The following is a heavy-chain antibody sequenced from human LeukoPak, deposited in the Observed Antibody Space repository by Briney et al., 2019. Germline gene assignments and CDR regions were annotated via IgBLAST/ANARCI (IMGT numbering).Heavy chain of an antibody. Sequence: GGSLRVSCEGFGFTFSNYWMSWVRQAPGKGLEWVANIREDGSEKHYVGSVKGRFTISRDNAKNSLYLEINSLRAEDTAVYYCARVGNLYYYLYMDVWGKETTVTVSS. CDR3: ARVGNLYYYLYMDV. D-gene: IGHD1-14*01. V-gene: IGHV3-7*01. CDR2: IREDGSEK. J-gene: IGHJ6*03. CDR1: GFTFSNYW.